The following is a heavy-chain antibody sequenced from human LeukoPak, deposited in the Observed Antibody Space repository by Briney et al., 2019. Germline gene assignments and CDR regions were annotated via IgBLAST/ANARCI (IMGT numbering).Heavy chain of an antibody. V-gene: IGHV3-21*01. J-gene: IGHJ4*02. CDR1: GFTFSSYS. Sequence: GGSLRLSCAASGFTFSSYSMNWVRQAPGKGLEWVSSISSSSSYIYYADSVKGRFTISRDNAKNSLYLQMNSVRAEDTAVYYCARDEGTYYEFWSGKPFGYWGQGTLVPVSS. CDR2: ISSSSSYI. D-gene: IGHD3-3*01. CDR3: ARDEGTYYEFWSGKPFGY.